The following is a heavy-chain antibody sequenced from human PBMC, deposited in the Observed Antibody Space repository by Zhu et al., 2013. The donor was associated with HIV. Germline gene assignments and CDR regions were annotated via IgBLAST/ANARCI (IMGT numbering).Heavy chain of an antibody. CDR1: GYTFTSYG. J-gene: IGHJ4*02. CDR3: VREYCSSTSCYTGGSFFEY. D-gene: IGHD2-2*02. CDR2: ISAYNGNT. Sequence: QVQLVQSGAEVKKPGASVKVSCKASGYTFTSYGISWVRQAPGQGLEWMEWISAYNGNTNYAQNLQGRVTMTTDTSTSTAYMELRSLRSDDTAVYYCVREYCSSTSCYTGGSFFEYWGQGTLVTVSS. V-gene: IGHV1-18*01.